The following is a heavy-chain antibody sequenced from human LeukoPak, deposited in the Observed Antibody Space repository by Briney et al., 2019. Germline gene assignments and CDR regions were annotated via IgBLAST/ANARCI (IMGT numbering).Heavy chain of an antibody. CDR2: INHSGST. CDR3: ARSSGRAEYFDY. Sequence: PSETLSLTCAVYGGSFSGYYWSWIRQPPGRGLEWIGEINHSGSTNYNPSLKSRVTISLDTSKNQFSLKLSSVTAADTAVYYCARSSGRAEYFDYWGQGTLVTVSS. V-gene: IGHV4-34*01. J-gene: IGHJ4*02. CDR1: GGSFSGYY. D-gene: IGHD3-22*01.